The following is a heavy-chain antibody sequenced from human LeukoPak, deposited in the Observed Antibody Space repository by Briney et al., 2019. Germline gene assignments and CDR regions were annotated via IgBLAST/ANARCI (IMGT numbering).Heavy chain of an antibody. CDR2: IKQDGSDK. Sequence: PGGSLRLSCAASGFTFSNHWMAWVRQAPGKGLEWVANIKQDGSDKYYVDSVKGRFTISRDNARNSLYLQMSSLRAEDTAVYYCARDLDFWSAYPNDAFDVWGQGTMVTVSS. D-gene: IGHD3-3*01. CDR3: ARDLDFWSAYPNDAFDV. V-gene: IGHV3-7*01. J-gene: IGHJ3*01. CDR1: GFTFSNHW.